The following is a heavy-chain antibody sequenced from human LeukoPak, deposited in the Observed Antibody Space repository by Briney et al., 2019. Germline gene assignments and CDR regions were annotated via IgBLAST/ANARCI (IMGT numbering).Heavy chain of an antibody. Sequence: SETLSLTCAVSSGSISSSNWWSWVRQPPGKGLEWIGEIYHSGSTNYNPSLKSRVTISVDKSKNQFSLKLSSVTAADTAVYYCASATSLYYYGMDVWGQGTTVTVSS. CDR2: IYHSGST. J-gene: IGHJ6*02. CDR3: ASATSLYYYGMDV. V-gene: IGHV4-4*02. CDR1: SGSISSSNW.